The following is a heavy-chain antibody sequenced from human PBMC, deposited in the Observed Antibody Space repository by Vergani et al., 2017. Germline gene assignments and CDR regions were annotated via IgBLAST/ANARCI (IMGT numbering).Heavy chain of an antibody. J-gene: IGHJ5*02. V-gene: IGHV3-23*01. CDR2: ISGSGEST. CDR1: GFTFSPHA. CDR3: ARLQDFWSRSGPNWFDP. D-gene: IGHD3-3*01. Sequence: EVPLLESGGGLVRAGGSLRPFCSGSGFTFSPHAISWVRQAPGKGLEWVSGISGSGESTYYTGSVKGRFTISRDNSKNTLYLQMNSLRAEDTAVYYCARLQDFWSRSGPNWFDPWGQGTLVTVSS.